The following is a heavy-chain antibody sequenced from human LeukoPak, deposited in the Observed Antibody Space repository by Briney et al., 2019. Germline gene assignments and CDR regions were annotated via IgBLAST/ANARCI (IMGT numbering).Heavy chain of an antibody. Sequence: GGSLRLSCAASGFTFNIFPMMWVRQAPGKGLEWVSAISASGDTTYYADSVKGRFTISRDNSENTLYLQMNSLRAEDTAVYYCAKDRGYWGQGTLVTVSS. V-gene: IGHV3-23*01. CDR3: AKDRGY. CDR1: GFTFNIFP. CDR2: ISASGDTT. J-gene: IGHJ4*02. D-gene: IGHD5-24*01.